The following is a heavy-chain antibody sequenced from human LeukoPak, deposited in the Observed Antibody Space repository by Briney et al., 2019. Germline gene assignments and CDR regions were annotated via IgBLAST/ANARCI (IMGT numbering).Heavy chain of an antibody. CDR1: GGSISSYY. CDR3: ARQIIAAGKNYYGMDV. CDR2: IYTSWST. J-gene: IGHJ6*02. V-gene: IGHV4-4*07. D-gene: IGHD6-13*01. Sequence: SETLSLTCTVSGGSISSYYWTWIRQPAGKGLEWIGRIYTSWSTNYNPSLKSRVTMSVDTSKNQFSLNLSSVTAADTAVYYCARQIIAAGKNYYGMDVWGQGTTVTVSS.